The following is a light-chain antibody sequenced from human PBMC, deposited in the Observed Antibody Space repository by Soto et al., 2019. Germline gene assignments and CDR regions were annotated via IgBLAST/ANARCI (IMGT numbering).Light chain of an antibody. CDR2: AAS. V-gene: IGKV1-39*01. Sequence: DIQMTQSPSSLSASVGDRVTITCRASQRITNYLNWYQQKLGEAPKLLIYAASVLQSGLPSRFSGSGFGTEFPLTISSLQVDDFATYFCQQSYTTPYTFGLGTKLEIK. CDR1: QRITNY. CDR3: QQSYTTPYT. J-gene: IGKJ2*01.